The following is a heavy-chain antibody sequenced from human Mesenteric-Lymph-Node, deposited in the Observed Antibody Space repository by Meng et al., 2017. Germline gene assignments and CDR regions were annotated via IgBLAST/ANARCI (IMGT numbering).Heavy chain of an antibody. CDR1: GGSTSTSGCY. CDR3: ARDRGGLGAFDY. Sequence: QPQVQEAGPGLVKPSEALSLTCSVSGGSTSTSGCYWGWIRQPPGKGLEWIGSIGHSGTTYYTPSLRRRVTVSIDTSKNQFSLKLSSVTAADTAVYYCARDRGGLGAFDYWGQGTLVTVSS. V-gene: IGHV4-39*02. J-gene: IGHJ4*02. D-gene: IGHD5-12*01. CDR2: IGHSGTT.